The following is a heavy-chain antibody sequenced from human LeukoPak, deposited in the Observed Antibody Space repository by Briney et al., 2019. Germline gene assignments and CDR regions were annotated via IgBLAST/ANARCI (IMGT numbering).Heavy chain of an antibody. CDR2: INHSGST. CDR1: GGSFSGYY. J-gene: IGHJ5*02. V-gene: IGHV4-34*01. D-gene: IGHD3-3*01. Sequence: SETLSLTCAVYGGSFSGYYWSWIRQPPGKGLEWIGEINHSGSTNYNPSLKNRVTISVDTSKNQFSLKLSSVTAADTAVYYCARRANDFWSGYYRNWFDPWGQGTLVTVSS. CDR3: ARRANDFWSGYYRNWFDP.